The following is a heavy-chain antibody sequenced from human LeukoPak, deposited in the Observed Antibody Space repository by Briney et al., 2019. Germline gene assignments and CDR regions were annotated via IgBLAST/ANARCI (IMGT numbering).Heavy chain of an antibody. CDR3: ARADYGDPFDY. J-gene: IGHJ4*02. V-gene: IGHV3-30*03. Sequence: GGSLRLSCAASGFSFNAYWMHWVRQAPGTGLEWVAVMSYDESTKYYADSVKGRFTISRDNPRNTLFLQMNSVRAEDTAVYYCARADYGDPFDYWGQGTLVTVSS. D-gene: IGHD4-17*01. CDR1: GFSFNAYW. CDR2: MSYDESTK.